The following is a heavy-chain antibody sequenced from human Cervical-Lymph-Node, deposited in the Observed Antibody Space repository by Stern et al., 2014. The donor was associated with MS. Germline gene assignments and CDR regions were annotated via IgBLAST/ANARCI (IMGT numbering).Heavy chain of an antibody. V-gene: IGHV6-1*01. D-gene: IGHD6-19*01. Sequence: QVQLQQSGPGLVKPSQTLSLTCAISGDSVSSNSAAWNWIRQSPSRGLEWLGRTYYRSKWYNDYAVSVKSRITIHPDTSNNQFSLQLSSVTPEDSAVYYCARVDVYSSGWYRTGWFGTWGQGTLVTVSS. CDR1: GDSVSSNSAA. CDR2: TYYRSKWYN. J-gene: IGHJ5*02. CDR3: ARVDVYSSGWYRTGWFGT.